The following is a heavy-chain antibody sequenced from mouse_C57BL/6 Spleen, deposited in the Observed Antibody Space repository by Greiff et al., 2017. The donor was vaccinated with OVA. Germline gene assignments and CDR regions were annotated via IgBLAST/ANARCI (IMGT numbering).Heavy chain of an antibody. D-gene: IGHD2-3*01. J-gene: IGHJ2*01. CDR2: IYPGDGDT. Sequence: QVQLQQSGPELVKPGASVKISCKASGYAFSSSWMNWVKQRPGKGLEWIGRIYPGDGDTNYNGKFKGKATLTADKSSSTAYMQLSSLTSEDSAVYFCARERIYDGYSDYWGQGTTLTVSS. CDR1: GYAFSSSW. V-gene: IGHV1-82*01. CDR3: ARERIYDGYSDY.